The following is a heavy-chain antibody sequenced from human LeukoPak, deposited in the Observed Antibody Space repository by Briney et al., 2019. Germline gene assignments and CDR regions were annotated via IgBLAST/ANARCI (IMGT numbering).Heavy chain of an antibody. CDR3: ATIHTKVQRLDY. CDR2: IYYSGST. Sequence: PSETLSLTCTVSGGSISSSSYYWGWIRQPPGKGLEWIGSIYYSGSTYYNPSLKSRVTISVDTSKNQFSLKLSSVTAADTAVYYCATIHTKVQRLDYWGQGTLVTVSS. V-gene: IGHV4-39*01. J-gene: IGHJ4*02. CDR1: GGSISSSSYY. D-gene: IGHD2-8*01.